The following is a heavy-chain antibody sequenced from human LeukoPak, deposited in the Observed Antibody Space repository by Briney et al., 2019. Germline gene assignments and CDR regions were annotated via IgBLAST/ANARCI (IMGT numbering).Heavy chain of an antibody. CDR3: ARGNRYFDY. CDR1: GFTFSSYS. V-gene: IGHV3-48*01. Sequence: GGSLRLSCAASGFTFSSYSMNWVRQAPGKGLEWVSYISSSSTIYYADPVKGRFTISRDNAKNSLYLQMNSLRAEDTAVYYCARGNRYFDYWGQGTLVTVSS. J-gene: IGHJ4*02. CDR2: ISSSSTI.